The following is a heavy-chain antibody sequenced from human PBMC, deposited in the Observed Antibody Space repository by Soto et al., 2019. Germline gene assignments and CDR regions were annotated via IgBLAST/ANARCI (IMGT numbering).Heavy chain of an antibody. Sequence: EVQLVESGGGLVQPGRSLRLSCAASGFTFDDYAMHWVRQPPGKGLEWVSSISWHSGNLGYADSVKVRFTISRDNAKKSLYLQMNSLRGEDTAMYYCAKGASTTVFAFPDYWGQGPLVTVSS. D-gene: IGHD4-17*01. CDR3: AKGASTTVFAFPDY. CDR2: ISWHSGNL. J-gene: IGHJ4*02. CDR1: GFTFDDYA. V-gene: IGHV3-9*01.